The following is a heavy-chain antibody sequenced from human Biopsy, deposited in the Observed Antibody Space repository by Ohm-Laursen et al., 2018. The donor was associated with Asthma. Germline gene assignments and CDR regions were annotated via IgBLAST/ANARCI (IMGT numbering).Heavy chain of an antibody. CDR3: AKAFLGGVSVANYFDS. D-gene: IGHD6-19*01. CDR1: GFTFSTSW. V-gene: IGHV3-7*03. CDR2: IKEDGSEK. J-gene: IGHJ4*02. Sequence: SLRLSCAASGFTFSTSWMTWVRQAPGNGLEWVANIKEDGSEKNYVDSVKGRFTISRDSGKNSLYLQMNSLRPDDTALYYCAKAFLGGVSVANYFDSWGQGTLVTVSS.